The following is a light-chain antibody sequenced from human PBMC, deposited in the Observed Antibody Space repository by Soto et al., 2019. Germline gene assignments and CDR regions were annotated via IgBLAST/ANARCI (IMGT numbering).Light chain of an antibody. Sequence: QSALTQPASVSGSPGQSITISCTGTSSDVGGYDYVSWYQQHPGKAPKLIIYEVINRPSGVSNRFSGSKSGNTASLTISGLQAEDEADYYCSSYSSGSTLGDVFGTGTKVTVL. J-gene: IGLJ1*01. V-gene: IGLV2-14*01. CDR1: SSDVGGYDY. CDR3: SSYSSGSTLGDV. CDR2: EVI.